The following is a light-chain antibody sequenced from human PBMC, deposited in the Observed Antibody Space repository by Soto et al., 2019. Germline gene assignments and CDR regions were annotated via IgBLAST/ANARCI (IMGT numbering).Light chain of an antibody. V-gene: IGKV3-11*01. J-gene: IGKJ2*01. CDR2: DAS. Sequence: EIVLTQSPATLSLSPGERATLSCRASQSVSSYLAWYQQKPGQAPRLLIYDASNRATGIPARFSGSGSGTDFTLTISSLEPEDFAVYYCQQYNTYFRTFGQGTKLEIK. CDR3: QQYNTYFRT. CDR1: QSVSSY.